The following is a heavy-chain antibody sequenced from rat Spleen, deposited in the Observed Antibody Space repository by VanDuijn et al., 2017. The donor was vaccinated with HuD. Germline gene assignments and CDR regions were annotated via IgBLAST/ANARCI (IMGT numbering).Heavy chain of an antibody. V-gene: IGHV5-29*01. CDR3: ARRHYGYTDYFDY. D-gene: IGHD1-6*01. J-gene: IGHJ2*01. CDR1: GFTFSHYG. CDR2: ISYGDRSGHSST. Sequence: EVQLVESGGGLVQPGSPLKLSCAASGFTFSHYGMAWVRQGPTKGLEWVATISYGDRSGHSSTYYRDSVKGRFTISRDNAKSTLSLQMDSLRSEDTATYYCARRHYGYTDYFDYWGQGVMVTVSS.